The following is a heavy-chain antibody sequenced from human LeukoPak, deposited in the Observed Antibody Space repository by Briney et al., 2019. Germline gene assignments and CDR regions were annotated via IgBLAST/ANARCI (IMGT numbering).Heavy chain of an antibody. Sequence: PSETLSLTCAVYGGSFSGYYWSWIRQPPGKGLEWIGEINHSGSTNYNPSLKSRVTISVDTSKNQFSLMLSSVTAADTAVYYCARGISYYYDSSGYYYGYWGQGTLVTVSS. V-gene: IGHV4-34*01. CDR3: ARGISYYYDSSGYYYGY. J-gene: IGHJ4*02. CDR1: GGSFSGYY. CDR2: INHSGST. D-gene: IGHD3-22*01.